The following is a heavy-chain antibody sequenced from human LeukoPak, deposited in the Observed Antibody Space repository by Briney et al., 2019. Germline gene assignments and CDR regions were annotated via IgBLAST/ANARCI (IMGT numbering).Heavy chain of an antibody. J-gene: IGHJ4*02. CDR3: ARDLRSSVVSRFDY. D-gene: IGHD3-22*01. V-gene: IGHV3-11*04. Sequence: GGSLRLSCAASGFTFSDYYMSWIRQAPGKGLEWVSYISSSGSTIYYADSVKGRFTISRDNAKNSLYLQMNSLRAEDTAVYYCARDLRSSVVSRFDYWGQGTLVTVSS. CDR1: GFTFSDYY. CDR2: ISSSGSTI.